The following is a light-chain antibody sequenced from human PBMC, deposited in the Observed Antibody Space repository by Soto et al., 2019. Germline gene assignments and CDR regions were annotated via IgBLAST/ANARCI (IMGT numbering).Light chain of an antibody. J-gene: IGLJ3*02. Sequence: QSVLTQPRSVSGSPGQSVTISCTGTSSDVGVYNYVSWYQQHPGKAPQLVIYDVIKRPSGVPYRFSGSKSGNTASLPISGLQAEDEADYYCCSYAGSSLWVFGGGTKVTVL. V-gene: IGLV2-11*01. CDR3: CSYAGSSLWV. CDR2: DVI. CDR1: SSDVGVYNY.